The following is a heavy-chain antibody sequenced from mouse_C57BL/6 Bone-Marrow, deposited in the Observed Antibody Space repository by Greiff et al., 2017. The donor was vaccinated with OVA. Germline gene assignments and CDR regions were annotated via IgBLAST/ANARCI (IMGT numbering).Heavy chain of an antibody. CDR1: GFSLTSYG. J-gene: IGHJ1*03. V-gene: IGHV2-2*01. CDR2: IWSGGST. CDR3: ARKMGDWYFDV. Sequence: QVQLQQSGPGLVQPSQSLSITCTVSGFSLTSYGVHWVRPSPGKGLEWLGVIWSGGSTDYNAAFISRLSISKDNSKSQVFFKMNSLQADDTAIYYCARKMGDWYFDVWGTGTTVTVSS.